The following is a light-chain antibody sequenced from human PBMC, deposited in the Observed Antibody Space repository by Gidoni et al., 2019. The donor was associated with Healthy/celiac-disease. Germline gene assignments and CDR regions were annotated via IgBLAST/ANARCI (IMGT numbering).Light chain of an antibody. Sequence: QSALTQPASVSGSPGQSITISCTGTSSDVGSYNLVSWYQQHPGKAPNLMIYEVSKLPSGVSNRFSGSKSGNTASLTISGLQAEDEADYYCCSYAGSVVFGGGTKLTVL. V-gene: IGLV2-23*02. J-gene: IGLJ2*01. CDR3: CSYAGSVV. CDR1: SSDVGSYNL. CDR2: EVS.